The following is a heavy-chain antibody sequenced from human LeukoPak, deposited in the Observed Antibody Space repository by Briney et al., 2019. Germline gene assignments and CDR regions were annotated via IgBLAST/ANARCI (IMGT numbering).Heavy chain of an antibody. CDR2: IYHSGNT. Sequence: SETLSLTCTVSGYSISSGYYWGWIRQPPGKGLEWIGSIYHSGNTYYNPSLKSRVTISVDTSKNQFSLKLSSVTAADTAVYYCARAIQTSGYYAFDYWGQGTLVTVSS. J-gene: IGHJ4*02. CDR3: ARAIQTSGYYAFDY. D-gene: IGHD3-22*01. CDR1: GYSISSGYY. V-gene: IGHV4-38-2*02.